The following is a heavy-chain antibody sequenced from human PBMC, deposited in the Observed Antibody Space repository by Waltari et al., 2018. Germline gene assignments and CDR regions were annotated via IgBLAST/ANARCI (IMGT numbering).Heavy chain of an antibody. Sequence: QLQLQESGPGLVKPSETLSLTCTVSGGSISSSSYYWGWIRQPPGKGLEWIGSIYYSGSTYYNPSLKRRVTISVDTSKNQFSRKLSSVTAADTAVYYCASYSSGWNWFDPWGQGTLVTVSS. CDR3: ASYSSGWNWFDP. D-gene: IGHD6-19*01. J-gene: IGHJ5*02. CDR2: IYYSGST. CDR1: GGSISSSSYY. V-gene: IGHV4-39*01.